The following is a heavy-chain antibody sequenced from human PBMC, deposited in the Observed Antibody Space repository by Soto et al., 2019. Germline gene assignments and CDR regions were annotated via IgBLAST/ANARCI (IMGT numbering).Heavy chain of an antibody. CDR1: GFTFSSYE. J-gene: IGHJ4*02. D-gene: IGHD3-22*01. Sequence: LRLSCVGSGFTFSSYEMNWVRQAPGKGLEWVSNIRGSGRSINYADSVKGRFTISRDNAKNSLYLQMNSLRAEDTAVYYCTRVRDSNDYWGQGTLVTVSS. CDR3: TRVRDSNDY. CDR2: IRGSGRSI. V-gene: IGHV3-48*03.